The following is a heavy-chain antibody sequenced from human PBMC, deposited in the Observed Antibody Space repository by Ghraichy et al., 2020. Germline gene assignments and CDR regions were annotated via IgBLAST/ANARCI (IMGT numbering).Heavy chain of an antibody. Sequence: SQTLSLTCAVSGVSVSGVSVTHDSWSWVRQSPGKGLEWIGFISYTGNTRCNPSLKSRVTISVETSKNQFSLNLTSVTAADTAMYYCARRSPTKGDSFDIWGQGTVVTVSS. CDR1: GVSVSGVSVTHDS. CDR2: ISYTGNT. J-gene: IGHJ3*02. D-gene: IGHD2-8*01. V-gene: IGHV4-61*01. CDR3: ARRSPTKGDSFDI.